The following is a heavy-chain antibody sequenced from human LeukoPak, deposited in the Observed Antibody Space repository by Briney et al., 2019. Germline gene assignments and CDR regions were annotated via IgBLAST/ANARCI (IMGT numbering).Heavy chain of an antibody. CDR1: GFTFSSYG. Sequence: GGSLRLPCAASGFTFSSYGMHWVRQAPGKGLEWVAVIWYDGSNKYYADSVKGRFTISRDNSKNTLYLQMNSLRAEDTAVYYCARDRLVAAAGPNGWWFDPWGQGTLVTVAS. J-gene: IGHJ5*02. CDR3: ARDRLVAAAGPNGWWFDP. V-gene: IGHV3-33*01. D-gene: IGHD6-13*01. CDR2: IWYDGSNK.